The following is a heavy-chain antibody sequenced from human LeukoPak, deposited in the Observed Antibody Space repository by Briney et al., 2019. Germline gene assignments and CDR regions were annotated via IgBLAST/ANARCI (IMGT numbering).Heavy chain of an antibody. Sequence: SETLSLTCAVYGGSFSGYYWSWIRQPPGKGLEWIGEINHSGSTNYNPSLKSRVTISVDTSKNQFSLKLSSVTAADTAVYYCASRSGGYSHPFDYWGQGTLVTVSS. J-gene: IGHJ4*02. CDR1: GGSFSGYY. V-gene: IGHV4-34*01. D-gene: IGHD3-22*01. CDR3: ASRSGGYSHPFDY. CDR2: INHSGST.